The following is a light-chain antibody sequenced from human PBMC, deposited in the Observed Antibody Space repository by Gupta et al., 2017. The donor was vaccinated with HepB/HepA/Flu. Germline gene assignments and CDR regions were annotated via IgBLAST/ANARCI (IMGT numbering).Light chain of an antibody. CDR2: EVN. Sequence: QSALTKPASVSGSPGQSITFSCTGTGADIGTYDLVSWYQQHPGKAPKLMIYEVNKRPSGVSDRFSGSNSGNTASLTISGLQAEDEADYYCPSYKGSDTFVVFGGGTRLTVL. CDR1: GADIGTYDL. J-gene: IGLJ2*01. CDR3: PSYKGSDTFVV. V-gene: IGLV2-23*02.